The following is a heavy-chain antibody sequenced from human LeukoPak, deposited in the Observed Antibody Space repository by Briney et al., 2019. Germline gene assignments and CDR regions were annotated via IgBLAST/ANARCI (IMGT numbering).Heavy chain of an antibody. Sequence: GSLRLSCAASGFTFSDYYWSWIRQPAGKGLEWIGRFYTSESSNYNPSLKSRVTMSVDTSKNQFSLNLSSVTAADTAVYYCARDAPPYCSRTSCSIRLFDYWGQGTLVTVSS. J-gene: IGHJ4*02. D-gene: IGHD2-2*01. CDR3: ARDAPPYCSRTSCSIRLFDY. V-gene: IGHV4-4*07. CDR2: FYTSESS. CDR1: GFTFSDYY.